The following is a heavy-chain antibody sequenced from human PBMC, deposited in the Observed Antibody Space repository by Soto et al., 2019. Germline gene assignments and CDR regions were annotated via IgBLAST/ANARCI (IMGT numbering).Heavy chain of an antibody. CDR1: GGTFSSYA. D-gene: IGHD6-6*01. V-gene: IGHV1-69*12. CDR2: IIPIFGTA. Sequence: QVQLVQSGAEVKKPGSSVKVSCKASGGTFSSYAISWVRQAPGQGLEWMGGIIPIFGTANYAQKFQGRVTITADESTSTAYTERISLRSEDTAVDYCAVVGWSSSGERYYYYYGMDVWGQGTTVTVSS. CDR3: AVVGWSSSGERYYYYYGMDV. J-gene: IGHJ6*02.